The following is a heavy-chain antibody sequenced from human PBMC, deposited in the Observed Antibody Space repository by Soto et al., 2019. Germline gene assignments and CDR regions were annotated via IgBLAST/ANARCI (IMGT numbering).Heavy chain of an antibody. CDR2: IYYSGST. CDR3: ARVPAAGGNWFDP. CDR1: GGSISSYY. J-gene: IGHJ5*02. Sequence: SETLSLTCTVSGGSISSYYWSWIRQPPGKGLEWIGYIYYSGSTNYNPSLKSRVTISVDTSKNQFSLKLSSVTAADTAVYYCARVPAAGGNWFDPWGQGTLVTSPQ. D-gene: IGHD6-25*01. V-gene: IGHV4-59*08.